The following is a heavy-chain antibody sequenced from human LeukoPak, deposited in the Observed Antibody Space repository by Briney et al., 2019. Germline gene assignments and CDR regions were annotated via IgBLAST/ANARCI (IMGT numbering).Heavy chain of an antibody. J-gene: IGHJ4*02. V-gene: IGHV3-30*18. CDR2: ISYDGSNK. CDR1: GFTFSSYG. Sequence: GGSLRLSCAAYGFTFSSYGMHWVRQAPGKGREWVAVISYDGSNKYYADSVKGRFTISRDNSKNTLYLQMNSLRAEDTAVYYCAKDRAFPVAAAQDYWGQGTLVTVSS. CDR3: AKDRAFPVAAAQDY. D-gene: IGHD6-13*01.